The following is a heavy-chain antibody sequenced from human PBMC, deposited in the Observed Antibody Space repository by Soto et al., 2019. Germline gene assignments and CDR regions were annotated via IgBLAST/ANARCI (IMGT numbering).Heavy chain of an antibody. CDR2: ISHSGIT. CDR3: ARVRYDRSGFDH. D-gene: IGHD3-22*01. V-gene: IGHV4-4*02. J-gene: IGHJ4*02. CDR1: GDSISRRHW. Sequence: QVQLQESGPGLVRPSGALSVTCAVSGDSISRRHWWSWVRQSPGKGLEWIGEISHSGITNYNPSLTRRVTISGDKSKNQLSLKLTSVTAADTAVYYCARVRYDRSGFDHWGQGPLVSVSS.